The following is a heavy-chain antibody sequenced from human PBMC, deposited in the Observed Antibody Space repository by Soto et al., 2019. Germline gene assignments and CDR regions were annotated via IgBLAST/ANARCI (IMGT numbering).Heavy chain of an antibody. CDR1: GFTFSNYG. CDR3: AKKCGVEATWYLDH. J-gene: IGHJ4*02. CDR2: LPEIGTNT. V-gene: IGHV3-23*01. Sequence: GGSLRLSCAASGFTFSNYGMSWVRQAPGKGLEWVSALPEIGTNTYYADSVKGRFTISRDNSKNTLFLQINNLRAGDTAVYYCAKKCGVEATWYLDHWGQGTMVTVSS. D-gene: IGHD6-13*01.